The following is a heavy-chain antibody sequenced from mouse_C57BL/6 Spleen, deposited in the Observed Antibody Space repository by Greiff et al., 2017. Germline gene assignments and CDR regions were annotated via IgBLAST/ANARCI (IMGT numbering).Heavy chain of an antibody. CDR1: GYTFTDYY. V-gene: IGHV1-26*01. CDR2: INPNNGGT. D-gene: IGHD2-1*01. J-gene: IGHJ3*01. CDR3: ARGIYGNLGWFAY. Sequence: EVQLQQSGPELVKPGASVKISCKASGYTFTDYYMNWVKQSHGKSLEWIGDINPNNGGTSYNQKFKGKATLTVDKSSSTAYMELRSLTSEDSAVYYCARGIYGNLGWFAYWGQGTLVTVSA.